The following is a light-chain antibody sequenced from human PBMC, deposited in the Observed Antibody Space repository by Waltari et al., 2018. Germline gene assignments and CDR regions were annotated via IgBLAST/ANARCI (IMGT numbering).Light chain of an antibody. Sequence: DIQITQSPSSLSASVGDRVTITCRASQSISSYLNWYQQKPGKAPKLLIYAASSLQSGVPSRFGGSGSGTDFTLTISSLQPEDFATYYCQQSYSTPYSFGQGTKLEIK. CDR3: QQSYSTPYS. CDR2: AAS. V-gene: IGKV1-39*01. CDR1: QSISSY. J-gene: IGKJ2*03.